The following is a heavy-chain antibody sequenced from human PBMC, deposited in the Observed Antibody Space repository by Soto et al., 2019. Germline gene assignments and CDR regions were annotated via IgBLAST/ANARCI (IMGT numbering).Heavy chain of an antibody. D-gene: IGHD2-21*01. CDR1: GYTFTNYP. CDR3: ARTDCGGTYCDTLQY. Sequence: GASVKVSCKASGYTFTNYPVHWVRQAPGQRLEWMGWINPGDGDTKYSQRFQGRVTITRDSSASTAYMELTSPTSEDTAVYYCARTDCGGTYCDTLQYWGQGTLVTVSS. V-gene: IGHV1-3*01. J-gene: IGHJ4*02. CDR2: INPGDGDT.